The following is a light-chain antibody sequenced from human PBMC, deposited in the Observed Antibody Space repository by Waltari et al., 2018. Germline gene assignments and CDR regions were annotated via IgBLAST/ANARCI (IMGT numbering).Light chain of an antibody. J-gene: IGKJ1*01. CDR1: QSLLFFNGKTY. V-gene: IGKV2D-29*01. CDR3: MQSVQHPLT. CDR2: DAS. Sequence: DILMTQTPLSLSVTPGQPASISCKSSQSLLFFNGKTYLYWILQKPGQPPQLLVYDASHRLSGVPDRFSGSGSGTDFTLKISRVEAEDVGVYYCMQSVQHPLTFGQGTKVEIK.